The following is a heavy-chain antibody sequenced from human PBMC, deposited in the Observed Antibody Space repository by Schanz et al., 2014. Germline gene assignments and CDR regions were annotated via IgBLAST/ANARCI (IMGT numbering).Heavy chain of an antibody. J-gene: IGHJ4*02. CDR1: GFSLDIFA. Sequence: EVQLVESGGGLVEPGGSLRLSCATSGFSLDIFAVSCVRQAPGKGLEWVSYISSSSSTRYYADSVKGRFTISRDNSKNSLYLQMNSLRAEDTAVYYCARIGGSVFDYWAQGTLVTVSS. D-gene: IGHD3-10*01. CDR2: ISSSSSTR. V-gene: IGHV3-48*04. CDR3: ARIGGSVFDY.